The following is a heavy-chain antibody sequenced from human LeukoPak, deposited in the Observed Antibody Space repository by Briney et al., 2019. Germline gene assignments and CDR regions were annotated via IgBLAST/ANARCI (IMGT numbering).Heavy chain of an antibody. CDR2: IYYSGST. D-gene: IGHD3-3*01. CDR3: ARVITIFGPMEYYYYYMDV. CDR1: GGSISSYY. Sequence: SETLSLTCTVSGGSISSYYWSWIRQPPGKGLEWIGYIYYSGSTNYNPSLKSRVTISVDTSKNQFSLKLSSVTAADTAVYYCARVITIFGPMEYYYYYMDVWGKGTTVTVSS. J-gene: IGHJ6*03. V-gene: IGHV4-59*01.